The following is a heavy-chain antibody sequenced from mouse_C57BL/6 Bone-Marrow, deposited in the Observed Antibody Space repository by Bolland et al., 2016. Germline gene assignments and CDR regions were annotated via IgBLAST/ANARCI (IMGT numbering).Heavy chain of an antibody. Sequence: TSYNQKFKGKATLTVNKSSSTAYMELRSLTSEDSAVYYCARDYYGSSSYFDYWGQGTT. CDR2: T. D-gene: IGHD1-1*01. J-gene: IGHJ2*01. CDR3: ARDYYGSSSYFDY. V-gene: IGHV1-22*01.